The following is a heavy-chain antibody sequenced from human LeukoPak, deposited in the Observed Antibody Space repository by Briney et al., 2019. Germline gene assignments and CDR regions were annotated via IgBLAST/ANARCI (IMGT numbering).Heavy chain of an antibody. V-gene: IGHV3-33*06. CDR2: IWYDGSNK. CDR3: AKGPRIAAAGWDYFDY. J-gene: IGHJ4*02. D-gene: IGHD6-13*01. CDR1: GFTFSSYG. Sequence: GRSLRLSCAASGFTFSSYGMHWVRQAPGKGLEWVAVIWYDGSNKYYADSVKGRFTISRDNSKNTLYLQMNSLRAEDTAVYYCAKGPRIAAAGWDYFDYWGQGTLVTVSS.